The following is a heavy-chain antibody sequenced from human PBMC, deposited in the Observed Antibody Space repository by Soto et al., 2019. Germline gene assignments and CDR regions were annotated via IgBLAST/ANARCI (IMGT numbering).Heavy chain of an antibody. CDR3: AKTTTVGVRGWFDP. Sequence: GGSMRRSCAASGLTFSSYAMSCVRQAPGKGLEWVSAISGSGGSTYYADSVKGRFTISRDNSKNTLYLQMNSLRAEDTAVYYCAKTTTVGVRGWFDPWGQGTLVTVSS. V-gene: IGHV3-23*01. CDR2: ISGSGGST. CDR1: GLTFSSYA. J-gene: IGHJ5*02. D-gene: IGHD4-17*01.